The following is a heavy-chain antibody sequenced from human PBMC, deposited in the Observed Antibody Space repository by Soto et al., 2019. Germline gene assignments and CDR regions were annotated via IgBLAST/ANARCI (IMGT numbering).Heavy chain of an antibody. J-gene: IGHJ3*02. CDR1: GFTFSSYS. CDR2: ISSSSSYI. CDR3: ARDHLTSDAFDI. V-gene: IGHV3-21*01. Sequence: EVQLVESGGGLVKPGGSLRLSCAASGFTFSSYSMNWVRQAPGKGLEWVSSISSSSSYIYYADSVKGRFTISRDNAKNSLYLQMNSLRAEDTAVYYCARDHLTSDAFDILGQGTMVTVSS.